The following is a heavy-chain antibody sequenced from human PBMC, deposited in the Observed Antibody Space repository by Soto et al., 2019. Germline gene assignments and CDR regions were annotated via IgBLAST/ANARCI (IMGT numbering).Heavy chain of an antibody. CDR1: GGPLSSYY. J-gene: IGHJ4*02. V-gene: IGHV4-59*01. Sequence: PSEPLSPTCTASGGPLSSYYWSWIRRPPGMGLEWIASISYSGTTNYNPSLKSRVTISIDTSKNQFSLKFNSVTAADTAVYYCEREGYSFGPFEYWGQGALVTVSS. D-gene: IGHD5-18*01. CDR3: EREGYSFGPFEY. CDR2: ISYSGTT.